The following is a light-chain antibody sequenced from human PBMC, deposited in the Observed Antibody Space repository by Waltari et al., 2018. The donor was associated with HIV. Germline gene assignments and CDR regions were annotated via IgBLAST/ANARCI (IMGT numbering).Light chain of an antibody. CDR2: NTD. J-gene: IGLJ3*02. Sequence: QTVVTQEPSFSVSPGATVTLTCVLRPGSVSTTYYPRWYQQTPGQAPRTLIYNTDTRSSGVPDRFSGSIVGDKAVLTITGAQADDECDYYCALYMGSGVWVFGGGTTLTVL. CDR3: ALYMGSGVWV. V-gene: IGLV8-61*01. CDR1: PGSVSTTYY.